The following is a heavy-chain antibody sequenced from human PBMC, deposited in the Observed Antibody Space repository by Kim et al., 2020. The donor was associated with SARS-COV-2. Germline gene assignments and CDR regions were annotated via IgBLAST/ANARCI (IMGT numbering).Heavy chain of an antibody. J-gene: IGHJ4*02. CDR2: INHSGST. CDR1: GGSFSGYY. V-gene: IGHV4-34*01. D-gene: IGHD6-6*01. CDR3: ARGLLSVPRRMRSSSTYYFDY. Sequence: SETLSLTCAVYGGSFSGYYWSWIRQPPGKGLEWIGEINHSGSTNYNPSLKSRVTISVDTSKNQFSLKLSSVTAADTAVYYCARGLLSVPRRMRSSSTYYFDYWGQGTLVTVSS.